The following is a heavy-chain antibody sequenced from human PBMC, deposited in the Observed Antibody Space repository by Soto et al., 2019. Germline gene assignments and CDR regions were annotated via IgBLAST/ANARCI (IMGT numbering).Heavy chain of an antibody. J-gene: IGHJ6*02. Sequence: ASVKVSCKASGFTFSNYGLNWVRQAPGQGLEWMGRVSANNGHTNYAQNLQGRVSMTTDTSTSTAYMELRGLRFDDTAVYYCARDIESVTAKHFFYYYAMDVWGQGTTVTVSS. V-gene: IGHV1-18*01. CDR1: GFTFSNYG. CDR2: VSANNGHT. CDR3: ARDIESVTAKHFFYYYAMDV. D-gene: IGHD2-8*01.